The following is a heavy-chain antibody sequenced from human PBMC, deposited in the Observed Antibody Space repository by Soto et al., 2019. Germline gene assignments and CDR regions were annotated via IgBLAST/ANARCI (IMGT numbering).Heavy chain of an antibody. CDR1: GFTFRTYT. Sequence: EVQLVESGGGLVKPGGSLRLSCVASGFTFRTYTMNWVRQAPGKGLEWVSGIRGFSPYTFYAESVKGRFTISRDNAKNSLYLQMNSLGVEDTAVYYCARDRGYDAHDYYYNAMDVWGQGTTLTVSS. V-gene: IGHV3-21*01. J-gene: IGHJ6*02. D-gene: IGHD2-15*01. CDR3: ARDRGYDAHDYYYNAMDV. CDR2: IRGFSPYT.